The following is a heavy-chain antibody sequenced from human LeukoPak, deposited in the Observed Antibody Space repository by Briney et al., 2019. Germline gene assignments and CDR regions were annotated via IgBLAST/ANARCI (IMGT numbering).Heavy chain of an antibody. CDR2: ISAYNGNT. V-gene: IGHV1-18*01. D-gene: IGHD3-9*01. Sequence: ASVKVSCKASGYTFTSYGISWVRQDPGQGLEWMGWISAYNGNTNYAQKLQGRVTMTTDTSTSTAYMELRSLRSDDTAVYYCARVGGVTGYGRADYYYYYGMDVWGQGTTVTVSS. CDR3: ARVGGVTGYGRADYYYYYGMDV. J-gene: IGHJ6*02. CDR1: GYTFTSYG.